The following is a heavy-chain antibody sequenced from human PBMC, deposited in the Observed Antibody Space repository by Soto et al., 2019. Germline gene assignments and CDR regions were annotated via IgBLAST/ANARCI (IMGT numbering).Heavy chain of an antibody. J-gene: IGHJ5*02. CDR1: GITSTTYA. CDR3: ARAISGYVT. Sequence: QVQLVQSGAGVKKPGASVKVSCKASGITSTTYAIHWVRQAPGQGLEWMGWINTGNGNTRYSQRFLGRVSLTTDTSASTASMDLSSLTSEDTAVYYCARAISGYVTWGQGTLITVSS. CDR2: INTGNGNT. V-gene: IGHV1-3*04. D-gene: IGHD5-12*01.